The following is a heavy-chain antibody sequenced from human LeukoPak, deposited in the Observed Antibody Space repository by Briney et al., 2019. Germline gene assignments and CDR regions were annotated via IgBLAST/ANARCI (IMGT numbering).Heavy chain of an antibody. D-gene: IGHD3-22*01. J-gene: IGHJ4*02. CDR1: GFTFSSYS. Sequence: GGSLRLSCAASGFTFSSYSMNWVRQAPGKGLEWVAVISYDGSNKYYADSVKGRFTISRDNSKNTLYLQMNSLRAEDTAVYYCARGGIVVVTLLYYFDYWGQGTLVTVSS. CDR3: ARGGIVVVTLLYYFDY. CDR2: ISYDGSNK. V-gene: IGHV3-30*03.